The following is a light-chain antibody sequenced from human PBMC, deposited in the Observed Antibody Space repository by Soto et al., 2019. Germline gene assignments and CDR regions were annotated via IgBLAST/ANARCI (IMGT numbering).Light chain of an antibody. J-gene: IGLJ1*01. CDR3: CSYVSSKTYV. CDR1: RTDVGGYNF. Sequence: QSVLTQPASVSGSPGQSITISCTGTRTDVGGYNFVSWSQQHPAKAPKLIIYKASNRPSGVSNRFSGSKSDNRASLTISGPQAEDDDDYYCCSYVSSKTYVFGTGTKVPS. CDR2: KAS. V-gene: IGLV2-14*01.